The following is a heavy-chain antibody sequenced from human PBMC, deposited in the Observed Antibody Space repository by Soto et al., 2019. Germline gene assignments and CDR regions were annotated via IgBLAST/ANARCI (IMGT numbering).Heavy chain of an antibody. Sequence: PSETLSLTCAVSGGSISSSNWWSWVRQPPGKGLECIGEIYHSGSTNYNPSLKSRVTISVDKSKNQFSLKLSSVAAADTAVYYCARGPYYYDSSGYWDYWGQGTLVTVSS. CDR3: ARGPYYYDSSGYWDY. CDR1: GGSISSSNW. D-gene: IGHD3-22*01. CDR2: IYHSGST. J-gene: IGHJ4*02. V-gene: IGHV4-4*02.